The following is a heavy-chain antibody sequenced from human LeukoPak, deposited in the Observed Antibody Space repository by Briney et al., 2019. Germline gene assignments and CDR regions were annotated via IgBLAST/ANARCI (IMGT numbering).Heavy chain of an antibody. J-gene: IGHJ4*02. D-gene: IGHD3-22*01. V-gene: IGHV3-53*01. CDR1: GFTFSDYG. CDR3: ARTAPSTQAWYYYGSSGYFYYFDY. CDR2: IYSGGST. Sequence: GGSLRLSCAGSGFTFSDYGMNWVRQAPGKGLEWVSVIYSGGSTYYADSVKGRFTISRDNSKNTLYLQMNSLRAEDTAVYYCARTAPSTQAWYYYGSSGYFYYFDYWGQGTLVTVSS.